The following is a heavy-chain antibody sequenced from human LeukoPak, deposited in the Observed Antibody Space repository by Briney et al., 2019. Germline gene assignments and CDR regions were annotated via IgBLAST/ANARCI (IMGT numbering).Heavy chain of an antibody. CDR2: ISTSSSYI. D-gene: IGHD2-21*02. Sequence: GGSLRLSCAASGFTFSSYSMNWVRQAPGKGLEWVSSISTSSSYIYYADSVKGRFTISRDNAKNSVYLHMDSLRAEDTAVYYCARAANLGWGIVVVTAIYDYWGQGVLVTVSS. V-gene: IGHV3-21*01. CDR3: ARAANLGWGIVVVTAIYDY. J-gene: IGHJ4*02. CDR1: GFTFSSYS.